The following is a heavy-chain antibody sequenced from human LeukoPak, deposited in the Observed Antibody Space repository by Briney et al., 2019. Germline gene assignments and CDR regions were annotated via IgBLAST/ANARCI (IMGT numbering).Heavy chain of an antibody. CDR2: IKQDGSEK. CDR3: ARAGLTVARDY. D-gene: IGHD6-19*01. J-gene: IGHJ4*02. Sequence: PGGSLRLSCAASGFTFSTYWMSWVRQAPGKGPEWVANIKQDGSEKYYVDSVKGRFSISRDNAKNSLYLQMNSLRADDTAVYYCARAGLTVARDYWGQGTLVTVSS. CDR1: GFTFSTYW. V-gene: IGHV3-7*01.